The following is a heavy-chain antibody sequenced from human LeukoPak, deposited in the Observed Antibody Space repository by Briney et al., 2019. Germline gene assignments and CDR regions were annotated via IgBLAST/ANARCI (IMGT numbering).Heavy chain of an antibody. D-gene: IGHD2-15*01. CDR1: GGSINSGGYS. CDR2: IYQSGST. CDR3: ARDRGSHDAFDI. V-gene: IGHV4-30-2*01. Sequence: SETLSLTCAVSGGSINSGGYSWSWFRQPPGNGLEWSGYIYQSGSTSYNPSLKSRVTISLYRSKTQFSLNLSSAPAADTAVYSCARDRGSHDAFDIWGQGTIVTVSS. J-gene: IGHJ3*02.